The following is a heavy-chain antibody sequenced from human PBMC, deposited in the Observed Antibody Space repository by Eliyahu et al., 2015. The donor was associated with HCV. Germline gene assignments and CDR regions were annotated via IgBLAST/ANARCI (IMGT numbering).Heavy chain of an antibody. D-gene: IGHD2-15*01. CDR2: IRYDGSHK. CDR3: TKAAEDIVVVVAATPFDS. J-gene: IGHJ4*02. Sequence: QVQLVESGGGVVQPGGSLRLSCAASGFTFSNYGIHWVRQAPGKGLEWVAFIRYDGSHKYYADSVKGRFSLSRDNPKNTVFLQMNSLRAEDTAVYFCTKAAEDIVVVVAATPFDSWGQGTLVTVSS. V-gene: IGHV3-30*02. CDR1: GFTFSNYG.